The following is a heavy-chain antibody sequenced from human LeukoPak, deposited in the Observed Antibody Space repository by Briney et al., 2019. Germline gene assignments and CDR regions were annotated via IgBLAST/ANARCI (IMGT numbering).Heavy chain of an antibody. D-gene: IGHD2-2*01. J-gene: IGHJ4*02. V-gene: IGHV3-33*08. Sequence: GGSLRLSCAASGFTFISYGMHWVRQARGRGLEWVAAIQYDGSIEYYADSVKGRFTISRDQSKNTLFLQVNSLRAEDTAVYYCARDSCGSPSCFDYWGQGTLVTVSS. CDR3: ARDSCGSPSCFDY. CDR1: GFTFISYG. CDR2: IQYDGSIE.